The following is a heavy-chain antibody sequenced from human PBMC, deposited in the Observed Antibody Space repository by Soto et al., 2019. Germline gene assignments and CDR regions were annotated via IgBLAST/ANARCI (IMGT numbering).Heavy chain of an antibody. CDR3: ARHEKTGLRFLEWSSLVYYYYYGMDV. V-gene: IGHV5-10-1*01. CDR1: GYSFTSYW. CDR2: IDPSDSYT. Sequence: GESLKISCKGSGYSFTSYWISWVRQMPGKGLEWMGRIDPSDSYTNYSPSFQGHVTISADKSISTAYLQWSSLKASDTAMYYCARHEKTGLRFLEWSSLVYYYYYGMDVWGQGTTVTVSS. J-gene: IGHJ6*02. D-gene: IGHD3-3*01.